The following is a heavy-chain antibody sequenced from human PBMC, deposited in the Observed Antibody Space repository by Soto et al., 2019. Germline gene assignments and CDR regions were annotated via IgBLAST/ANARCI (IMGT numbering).Heavy chain of an antibody. CDR1: GGSISSYD. CDR2: IYTSGIT. D-gene: IGHD6-13*01. Sequence: PSETLSLTCTVSGGSISSYDCSWIRQPAGKGLEWIGRIYTSGITNYNPSLKSRVTMSVDTSKNQFSLKLSSVTAADTAVYYCARGNIRQQLVKYYYYYYGMDVWGQWTTVPVSS. CDR3: ARGNIRQQLVKYYYYYYGMDV. J-gene: IGHJ6*02. V-gene: IGHV4-4*07.